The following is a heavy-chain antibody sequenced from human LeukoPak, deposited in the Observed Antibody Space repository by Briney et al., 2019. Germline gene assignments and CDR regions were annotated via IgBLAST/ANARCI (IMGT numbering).Heavy chain of an antibody. CDR2: IYYSGST. V-gene: IGHV4-39*07. D-gene: IGHD2-2*01. Sequence: SETLSLTCTVSGGSISSSSYYWGWIRQPPGKGLEWIGSIYYSGSTYYNPSLKSRVTISVDTSKNQFSLKLSSVTAADTTVYYCAREARPRGYCSSTSCAEHDAFDIWGQGTMVTVSS. J-gene: IGHJ3*02. CDR1: GGSISSSSYY. CDR3: AREARPRGYCSSTSCAEHDAFDI.